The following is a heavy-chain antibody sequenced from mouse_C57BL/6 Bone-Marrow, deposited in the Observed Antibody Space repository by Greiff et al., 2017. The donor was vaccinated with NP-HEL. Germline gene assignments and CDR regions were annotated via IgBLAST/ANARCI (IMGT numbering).Heavy chain of an antibody. Sequence: VQLQQPGAELVKPGASVKLSCKASGYTFTSYWMQWVKQRPGQGLEWIGEIDPSDSYTNYNQKFKGKATLTVDTSSSTAYMQLSSLTSEDSAVYYCARYGNFDFDYWGQGTTLTVSS. D-gene: IGHD2-1*01. CDR2: IDPSDSYT. CDR1: GYTFTSYW. J-gene: IGHJ2*01. V-gene: IGHV1-50*01. CDR3: ARYGNFDFDY.